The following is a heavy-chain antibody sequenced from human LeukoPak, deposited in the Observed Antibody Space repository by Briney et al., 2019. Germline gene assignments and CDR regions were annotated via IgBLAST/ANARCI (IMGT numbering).Heavy chain of an antibody. D-gene: IGHD3-9*01. V-gene: IGHV3-30-3*01. CDR2: ISYDGSNK. J-gene: IGHJ5*02. CDR1: GFTFSSYA. Sequence: PGGSLRLSCAASGFTFSSYAMHWVRQAPGKGLEWVAVISYDGSNKYYADSVKGRFTISRDNSKNTLYLQMNSLRAEDTAVYYCARGGLRYFDSPAQNWFDPWGQGTLVTVSS. CDR3: ARGGLRYFDSPAQNWFDP.